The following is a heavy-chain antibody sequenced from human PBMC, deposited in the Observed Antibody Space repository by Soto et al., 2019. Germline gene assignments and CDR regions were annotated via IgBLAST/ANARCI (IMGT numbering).Heavy chain of an antibody. V-gene: IGHV3-23*01. CDR2: ITGSGGTT. Sequence: EVQLLESGGGLVQPGGSLRLSCAASGFTFSSYAMTWVRQAPGKGLEWVSAITGSGGTTYYADSVRGRFTISRDNSRNTLYLQMNSLRAEDTAVYYCAKAVAGYWYFDLWGRGTLVTVSS. J-gene: IGHJ2*01. CDR1: GFTFSSYA. CDR3: AKAVAGYWYFDL. D-gene: IGHD6-19*01.